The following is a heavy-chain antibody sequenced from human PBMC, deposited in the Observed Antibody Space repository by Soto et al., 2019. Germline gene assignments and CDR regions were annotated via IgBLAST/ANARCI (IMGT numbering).Heavy chain of an antibody. CDR1: GFTFSSYA. D-gene: IGHD4-17*01. CDR3: ARASYGDYADYYYGMDV. J-gene: IGHJ6*02. Sequence: QVQLVESGGGVVQPGRSLRLSCAASGFTFSSYAMHWVRQAPGKGLEWVAVISYDGSNKYYADSVKGRFTISRDNSKNXXYLQMNSLRAEDTAVYYCARASYGDYADYYYGMDVWGQGTTVTVSS. CDR2: ISYDGSNK. V-gene: IGHV3-30-3*01.